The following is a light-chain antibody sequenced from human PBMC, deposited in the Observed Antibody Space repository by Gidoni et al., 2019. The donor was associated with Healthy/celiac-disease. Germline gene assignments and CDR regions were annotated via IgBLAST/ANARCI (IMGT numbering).Light chain of an antibody. CDR3: QQYNNWPPLT. CDR1: QSVSSN. J-gene: IGKJ4*01. Sequence: ERVTTHSPATLSVSPGERATRSCRASQSVSSNLAWYQQKPGQAPRLLIYDASTGATGIPARFSGSGSGTEFTLTISSLQSEDFAVYYCQQYNNWPPLTFGGGTKVEIK. V-gene: IGKV3-15*01. CDR2: DAS.